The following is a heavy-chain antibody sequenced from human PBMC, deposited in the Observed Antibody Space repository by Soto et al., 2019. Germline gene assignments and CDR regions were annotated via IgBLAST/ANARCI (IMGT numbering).Heavy chain of an antibody. CDR1: GGSISSYY. V-gene: IGHV4-59*01. J-gene: IGHJ5*02. Sequence: SETLSLTCTVSGGSISSYYWIWIRQPPGKGLEWIGYIYYSGYTNYNPSLKSRVTISVDTSKNQFSLKLSSVTAADTAVYYCARVLFGRGNWFDPWGQGTLVTVSS. CDR3: ARVLFGRGNWFDP. D-gene: IGHD3-3*01. CDR2: IYYSGYT.